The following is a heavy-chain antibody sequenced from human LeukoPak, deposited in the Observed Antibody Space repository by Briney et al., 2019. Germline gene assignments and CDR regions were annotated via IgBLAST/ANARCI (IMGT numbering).Heavy chain of an antibody. CDR1: GGSISSSSYY. CDR3: ARGYYYDSSGYYYAPFDY. CDR2: IYYSGST. Sequence: SETLSLTCTVSGGSISSSSYYWGWIRQPPGKGLEWIGSIYYSGSTYYNPSLKSRVTISVDTSKNQFSLKLSSVTAADTAVYYCARGYYYDSSGYYYAPFDYWGQGTLVTVSS. D-gene: IGHD3-22*01. J-gene: IGHJ4*02. V-gene: IGHV4-39*07.